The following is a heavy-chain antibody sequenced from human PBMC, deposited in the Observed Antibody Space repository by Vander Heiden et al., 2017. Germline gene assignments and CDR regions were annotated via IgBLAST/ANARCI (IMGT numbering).Heavy chain of an antibody. V-gene: IGHV3-30-3*01. Sequence: QVQLVESGGGVVQPGRSLRLSCAASGFTFSRYAMHWVRQAPGKGLEWVAVISYDGSNKYYADSVKGRFTISRDNSKNTLYLQMNSLRAEDTAVYYCARDLGFLDYWGQGTLVTVSS. CDR2: ISYDGSNK. J-gene: IGHJ4*02. CDR1: GFTFSRYA. CDR3: ARDLGFLDY.